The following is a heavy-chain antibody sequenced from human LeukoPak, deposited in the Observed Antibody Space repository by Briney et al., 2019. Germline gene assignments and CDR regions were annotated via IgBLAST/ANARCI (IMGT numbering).Heavy chain of an antibody. J-gene: IGHJ4*02. V-gene: IGHV4-4*07. CDR1: GNSFGDYY. D-gene: IGHD5-12*01. CDR2: IYTSGST. CDR3: ARGPGNSGYDY. Sequence: SETLSLTCTVSGNSFGDYYWSWIRQPAGKGLEWIGRIYTSGSTTYNPSLKSRVTMSVDTSKSQFSLNLMSVTAADTAVYYCARGPGNSGYDYWGQGTLVTVSS.